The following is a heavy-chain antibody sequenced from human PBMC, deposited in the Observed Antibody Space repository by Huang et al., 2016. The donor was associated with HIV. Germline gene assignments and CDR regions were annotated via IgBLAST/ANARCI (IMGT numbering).Heavy chain of an antibody. J-gene: IGHJ4*02. CDR3: AKDREDSAYQLDY. V-gene: IGHV3-30*18. Sequence: QVQLVESGGGVVQPGRSLRLSCAASGLPFSNYGVHWVRQAPGKGLGWVAARSYDGRYQYYSDSVKGRFTISRDDSQNTLYLQMSSLRAEDTAVYFCAKDREDSAYQLDYWGQGTRVTVSS. CDR1: GLPFSNYG. D-gene: IGHD5-12*01. CDR2: RSYDGRYQ.